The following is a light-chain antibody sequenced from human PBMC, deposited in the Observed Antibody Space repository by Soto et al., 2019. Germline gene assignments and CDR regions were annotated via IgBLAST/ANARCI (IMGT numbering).Light chain of an antibody. Sequence: IQMTQSPSTLSASVGDRGTIACRCSQSFSDCLAWYQQKPGQAPKLLIFDASTLQTGIPSRFSGSGSETHFTLTINGLQPEDSSIYYCHQSYTTPWTFGQGTKVDI. CDR1: QSFSDC. V-gene: IGKV1-39*01. J-gene: IGKJ1*01. CDR2: DAS. CDR3: HQSYTTPWT.